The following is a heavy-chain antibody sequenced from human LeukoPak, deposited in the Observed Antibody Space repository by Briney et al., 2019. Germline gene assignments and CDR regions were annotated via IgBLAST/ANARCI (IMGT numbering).Heavy chain of an antibody. Sequence: PGGSLRLSCAASGFTFSSYSMNWVRQAPGKGLEWVSSISSSSSYIYYADSVKGRFTISRDNAKNSLYLQMNSLRAEDTAVYYCARGYSMVRGVSYYYMDVWGKGTTVTISS. V-gene: IGHV3-21*01. D-gene: IGHD3-10*01. CDR3: ARGYSMVRGVSYYYMDV. J-gene: IGHJ6*03. CDR2: ISSSSSYI. CDR1: GFTFSSYS.